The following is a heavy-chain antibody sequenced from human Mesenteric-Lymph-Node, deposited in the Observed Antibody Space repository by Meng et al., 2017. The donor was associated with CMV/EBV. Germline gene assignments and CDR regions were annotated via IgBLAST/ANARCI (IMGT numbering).Heavy chain of an antibody. D-gene: IGHD1-14*01. V-gene: IGHV3-53*01. J-gene: IGHJ4*02. Sequence: GESLKISCAASGFTVSSNYMNWVRQAPGKGLEWVSVIYSDGSGGTTYYADSVKGLFTISRDNSKNTLYLHMNSLRAEDTAVYYCARDSSITAIGYWGQGTLVTVSS. CDR1: GFTVSSNY. CDR2: IYSDGSGGTT. CDR3: ARDSSITAIGY.